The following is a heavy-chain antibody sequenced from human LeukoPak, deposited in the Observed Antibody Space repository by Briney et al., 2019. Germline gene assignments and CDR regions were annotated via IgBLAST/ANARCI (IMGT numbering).Heavy chain of an antibody. Sequence: SVKVSCKASGGTFSSYAISWVRQAPGQGLEWMGRIIPILGMANYAQKFQGRVTITADKSTSTAYMELSSLRSEDTAVYYCARAPRRQWLVDARKYYFDYWGQGTLVTASS. CDR1: GGTFSSYA. CDR3: ARAPRRQWLVDARKYYFDY. D-gene: IGHD6-19*01. V-gene: IGHV1-69*04. CDR2: IIPILGMA. J-gene: IGHJ4*02.